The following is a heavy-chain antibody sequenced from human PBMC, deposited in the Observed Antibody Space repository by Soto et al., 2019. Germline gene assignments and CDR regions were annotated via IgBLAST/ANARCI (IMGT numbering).Heavy chain of an antibody. Sequence: GGSLRLSCAASGFGFSIYGMHWVRQAPGKGLEWVAVISYDGSNKYYADSVKGRFTISRDNPKNTLDLQMNSLKPEDTAVYYCARAYSSAWYEDPYYYYGMDVWGQGTTVTVSS. D-gene: IGHD6-19*01. CDR2: ISYDGSNK. CDR3: ARAYSSAWYEDPYYYYGMDV. J-gene: IGHJ6*02. CDR1: GFGFSIYG. V-gene: IGHV3-30*03.